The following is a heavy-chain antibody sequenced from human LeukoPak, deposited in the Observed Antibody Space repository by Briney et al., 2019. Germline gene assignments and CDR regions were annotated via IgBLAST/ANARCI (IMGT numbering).Heavy chain of an antibody. CDR2: ISGSAIVT. CDR3: ARDFRDYRDYVAYFDS. J-gene: IGHJ4*02. Sequence: GGSLRLSCAASGFTSSNNAMSWVRQAPGKGLEWVSGISGSAIVTYYADSVKGRFTISRDNSRNTLYLQMNSLKVEDTAVYYCARDFRDYRDYVAYFDSWGQGTLVTVSS. V-gene: IGHV3-23*01. CDR1: GFTSSNNA. D-gene: IGHD4-17*01.